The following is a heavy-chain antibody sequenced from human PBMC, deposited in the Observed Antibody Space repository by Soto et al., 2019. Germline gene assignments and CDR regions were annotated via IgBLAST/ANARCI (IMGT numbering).Heavy chain of an antibody. CDR3: ARDRAHCLDI. J-gene: IGHJ3*02. Sequence: ASVKVSCKASGYTFASNGISWVRQAPGQGLEWIGWISANKGNTNYAQNLQGRVTLTRDTSTDTVYMEMRSLRSDDTAVYYCARDRAHCLDIWGQGTMVTVSS. CDR1: GYTFASNG. V-gene: IGHV1-18*01. D-gene: IGHD2-21*01. CDR2: ISANKGNT.